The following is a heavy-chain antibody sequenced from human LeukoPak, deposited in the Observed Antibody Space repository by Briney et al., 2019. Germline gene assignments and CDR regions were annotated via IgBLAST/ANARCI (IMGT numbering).Heavy chain of an antibody. CDR2: INPNSGGT. Sequence: GASVKVSCKASGYTFTGYYMHWVRQAPGQGLEWMGWINPNSGGTNYAQKFQGRVTMTRDTSISTAYMELSRLRSDDTAVYYCARDIRRASSSSGYYYYYYMDVWGKGTTVTVSS. CDR3: ARDIRRASSSSGYYYYYYMDV. V-gene: IGHV1-2*02. D-gene: IGHD6-6*01. CDR1: GYTFTGYY. J-gene: IGHJ6*03.